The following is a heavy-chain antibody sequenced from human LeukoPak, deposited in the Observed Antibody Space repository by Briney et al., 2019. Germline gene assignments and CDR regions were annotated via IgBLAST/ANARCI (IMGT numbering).Heavy chain of an antibody. CDR2: ISGSSNTI. J-gene: IGHJ4*02. V-gene: IGHV3-48*01. CDR3: ARGSYYDSSGYYYFDY. Sequence: GGSLRLSCAASGFTFSDYSMNWVRQAPGKGLQWVSYISGSSNTIYYADSVKGRFTISRDNAKNSLYLQMNSLRAEDTAVYYCARGSYYDSSGYYYFDYWGQGTLVSVSS. CDR1: GFTFSDYS. D-gene: IGHD3-22*01.